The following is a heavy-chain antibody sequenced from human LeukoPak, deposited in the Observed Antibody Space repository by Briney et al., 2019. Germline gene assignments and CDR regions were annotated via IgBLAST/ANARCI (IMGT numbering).Heavy chain of an antibody. CDR2: IRYDGSNK. CDR1: GFTFSSYG. V-gene: IGHV3-30*02. J-gene: IGHJ4*02. CDR3: AKDHEYYYDSSGYYDY. Sequence: PGGSLRLSCAASGFTFSSYGMHWVRQAPGKGLEWVAFIRYDGSNKYYADSVKGRFTISRDNSKNTLYLQMNSLRAEDTAVYYCAKDHEYYYDSSGYYDYWGEGTLVTVSS. D-gene: IGHD3-22*01.